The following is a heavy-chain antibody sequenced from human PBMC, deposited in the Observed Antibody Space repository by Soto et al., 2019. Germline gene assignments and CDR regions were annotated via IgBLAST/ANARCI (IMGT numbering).Heavy chain of an antibody. J-gene: IGHJ4*02. CDR3: SRAVSGSYYQGYDY. CDR1: RFTFSTYS. CDR2: IDSSSNYI. V-gene: IGHV3-21*01. D-gene: IGHD1-26*01. Sequence: PGGSLRLSCAASRFTFSTYSMNWVRQAPGKGLEWVSSIDSSSNYIYYADSVRGRFTISRDNAKNSLYLQINSLRAEDTAVYYCSRAVSGSYYQGYDYWGQGTLVTVSS.